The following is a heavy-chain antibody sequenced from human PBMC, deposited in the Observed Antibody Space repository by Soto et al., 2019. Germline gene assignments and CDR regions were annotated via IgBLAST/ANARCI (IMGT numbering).Heavy chain of an antibody. Sequence: PGGSLRLSCAGSGFTFSDYFIAWIRQAPGKGLEWISYINNDATYRKYADSVEGRFTVSRDNAKNSMFLQMNSLRPEDTALYYCGKGDTIFGVVDDWGPGTLVTVSS. CDR3: GKGDTIFGVVDD. CDR2: INNDATYR. CDR1: GFTFSDYF. V-gene: IGHV3-11*06. D-gene: IGHD3-3*01. J-gene: IGHJ4*02.